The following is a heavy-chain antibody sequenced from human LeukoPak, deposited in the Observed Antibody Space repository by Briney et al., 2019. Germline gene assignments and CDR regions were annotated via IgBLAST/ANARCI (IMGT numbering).Heavy chain of an antibody. CDR2: INHSGIT. CDR3: ARHRSHGLTAVGGYTYHYYMDV. V-gene: IGHV4-34*01. CDR1: GGSFTDYY. D-gene: IGHD3-10*01. Sequence: PSETLSLTCAVYGGSFTDYYWSWIRQPPGKGLEWIGKINHSGITNSNPSLKSRVTISVDTSKNQWSLRLNSVTAADTAVYYCARHRSHGLTAVGGYTYHYYMDVWGKGTTVTISS. J-gene: IGHJ6*03.